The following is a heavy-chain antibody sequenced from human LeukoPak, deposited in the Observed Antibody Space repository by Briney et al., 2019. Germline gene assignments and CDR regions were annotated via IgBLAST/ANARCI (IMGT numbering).Heavy chain of an antibody. D-gene: IGHD3-9*01. Sequence: PSETLSLTCTVSGDSFTSVTDYWAWIRQPPGKGREWIASGDYSGGTYYSPSLESRVAISADMSKNQFSLKLSSVTAADTAVYYCARDRRYDILTGYYPYYYYMDVWGKGTTVTVSS. CDR1: GDSFTSVTDY. V-gene: IGHV4-39*07. CDR3: ARDRRYDILTGYYPYYYYMDV. J-gene: IGHJ6*03. CDR2: GDYSGGT.